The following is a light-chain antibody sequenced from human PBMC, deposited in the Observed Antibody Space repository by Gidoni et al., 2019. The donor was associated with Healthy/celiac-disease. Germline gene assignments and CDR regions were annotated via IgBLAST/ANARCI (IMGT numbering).Light chain of an antibody. V-gene: IGKV3-20*01. CDR2: GAS. CDR3: QQYGSSPWT. CDR1: QSVSSSY. J-gene: IGKJ1*01. Sequence: EIVLTQSPGTLSLSPGERATLSCRARQSVSSSYLAWYQQKPGQAPRLLIYGASSRATGIPDRFSGSGSGTEFTLTISRLETEDFAVYYCQQYGSSPWTFGQGTKVEIK.